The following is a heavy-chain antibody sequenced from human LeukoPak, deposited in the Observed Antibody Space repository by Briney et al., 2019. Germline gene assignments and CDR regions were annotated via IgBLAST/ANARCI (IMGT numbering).Heavy chain of an antibody. Sequence: GGSLRLSCAASGFTFSTYAMSWVRQAPGKGLEWVASISSSSSYIYIADSVKGRFTISRDNAKNSLYLQMNSLRAEDTAVYYCARGWPPTSLHLAHTWFDPWGQGTLVTVSS. CDR1: GFTFSTYA. CDR3: ARGWPPTSLHLAHTWFDP. V-gene: IGHV3-21*01. J-gene: IGHJ5*02. CDR2: ISSSSSYI.